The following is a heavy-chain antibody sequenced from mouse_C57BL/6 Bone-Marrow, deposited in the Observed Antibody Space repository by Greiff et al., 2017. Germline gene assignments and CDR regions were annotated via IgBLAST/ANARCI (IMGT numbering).Heavy chain of an antibody. Sequence: VQLQQSDAELVKPGASVKISCKVSGYTFTDHTIHWMKQRPEQGLEWIGYIYPSDVSTKYHEKVKGKATLTADKSSSTAYMHLNSLTSEDSAVYVWARSPQYYGSIYFDYWGQGTTLTVSS. D-gene: IGHD1-1*01. V-gene: IGHV1-78*01. CDR1: GYTFTDHT. CDR3: ARSPQYYGSIYFDY. CDR2: IYPSDVST. J-gene: IGHJ2*01.